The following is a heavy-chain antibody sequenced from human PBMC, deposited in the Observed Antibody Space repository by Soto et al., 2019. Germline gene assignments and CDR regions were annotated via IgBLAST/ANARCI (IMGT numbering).Heavy chain of an antibody. V-gene: IGHV4-39*01. Sequence: SETLSLTCTVSGGSISSSSYYWGWIRQPPGKGLEWIGSIYYSGSTYYNPSLKSRVTISVDTSKNQLYLKLSSVTAADTAVYYCERLPGIAVVGYVEYWGQGTLVTVSS. CDR1: GGSISSSSYY. D-gene: IGHD6-19*01. CDR2: IYYSGST. J-gene: IGHJ4*02. CDR3: ERLPGIAVVGYVEY.